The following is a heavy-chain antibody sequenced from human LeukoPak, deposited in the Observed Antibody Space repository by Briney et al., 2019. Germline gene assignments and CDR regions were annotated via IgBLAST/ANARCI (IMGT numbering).Heavy chain of an antibody. D-gene: IGHD4-11*01. J-gene: IGHJ6*02. Sequence: PSETLSLTCAVYGGSFSGYYWSWIRQPPGKGLEWIGEINHSGSTNYNPSLKSRVTISVDTSKNQFSLKLSSGTAADTAVYYCARTTVTTSLLRPSHYYYYGMDVWGQGTTVTVSS. V-gene: IGHV4-34*01. CDR3: ARTTVTTSLLRPSHYYYYGMDV. CDR1: GGSFSGYY. CDR2: INHSGST.